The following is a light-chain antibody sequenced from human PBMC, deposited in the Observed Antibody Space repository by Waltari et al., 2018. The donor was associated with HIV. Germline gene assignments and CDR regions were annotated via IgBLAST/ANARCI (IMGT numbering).Light chain of an antibody. CDR1: QGISSW. V-gene: IGKV1-5*03. J-gene: IGKJ2*01. Sequence: DIQMTQSPSTLSASVGDRVTITCRASQGISSWLAWYQQKPGKAPKLLIYKASSLERGVPSRFSGSGSGTEFTLTISSLQPDDFATYYCQQYQSYSQTFGQGTKLDIK. CDR2: KAS. CDR3: QQYQSYSQT.